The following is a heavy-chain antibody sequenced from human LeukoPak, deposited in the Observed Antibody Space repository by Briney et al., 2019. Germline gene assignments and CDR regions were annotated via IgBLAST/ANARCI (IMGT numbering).Heavy chain of an antibody. V-gene: IGHV3-11*04. CDR2: INSSGNTV. Sequence: PGGSLRLSCAASGFTFDDYGMSWIRQAPGKGLEWLSYINSSGNTVYHADSVKGRFTISRDNAKKSLYLQVNSLRAEDTAVYYCARTGDGYSSFSYYYYMDVWGKGTTVSVSS. CDR3: ARTGDGYSSFSYYYYMDV. J-gene: IGHJ6*03. CDR1: GFTFDDYG. D-gene: IGHD5-24*01.